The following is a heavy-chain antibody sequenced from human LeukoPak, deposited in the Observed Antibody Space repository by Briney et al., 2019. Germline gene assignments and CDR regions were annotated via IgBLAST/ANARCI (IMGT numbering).Heavy chain of an antibody. CDR3: ARVGTIGAFDI. CDR2: IYYSGST. Sequence: SETLSLTCTFSGGSISTYYWSWIRQPPGKGLEWIGYIYYSGSTNYNSSLKSRVTISVDTSKNQFSLKLSSVTAADTAVYYCARVGTIGAFDIWGQGTMVTVSS. V-gene: IGHV4-59*12. D-gene: IGHD4/OR15-4a*01. CDR1: GGSISTYY. J-gene: IGHJ3*02.